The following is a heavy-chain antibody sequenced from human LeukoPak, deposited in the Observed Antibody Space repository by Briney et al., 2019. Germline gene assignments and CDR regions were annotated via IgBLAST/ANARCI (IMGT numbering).Heavy chain of an antibody. V-gene: IGHV5-51*01. Sequence: AEPLKISCKGSGYTFTNYWSAWVRQMAGKGLERMGSIFPSDSDTRYSPSFQGQVTFSADKSISTAFLQWSSLKASDTAMYYCAKYGDSNLDYWGQGTLVTVSS. CDR2: IFPSDSDT. CDR3: AKYGDSNLDY. CDR1: GYTFTNYW. D-gene: IGHD4-17*01. J-gene: IGHJ4*02.